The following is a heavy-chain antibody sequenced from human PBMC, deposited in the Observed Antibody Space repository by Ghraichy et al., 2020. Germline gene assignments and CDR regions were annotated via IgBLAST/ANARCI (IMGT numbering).Heavy chain of an antibody. D-gene: IGHD6-19*01. CDR3: AREKWLVQATPRRGFDY. V-gene: IGHV4-34*01. CDR2: INHSGST. J-gene: IGHJ4*02. Sequence: SETLSLTCAVYGGSFSGYYWSWIRQPPGKGLEWIGEINHSGSTNYNPSLKSRVTISVDTSKNQFSLKLSSVTAADTAVYYCAREKWLVQATPRRGFDYWGQGTLVTVSS. CDR1: GGSFSGYY.